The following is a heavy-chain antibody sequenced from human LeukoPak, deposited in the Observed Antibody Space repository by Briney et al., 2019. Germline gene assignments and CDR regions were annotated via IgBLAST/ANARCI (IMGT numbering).Heavy chain of an antibody. D-gene: IGHD3-10*01. J-gene: IGHJ4*02. CDR1: GFTFDDYA. V-gene: IGHV3-43*02. Sequence: PGGALRLSCAASGFTFDDYAMHWVRLAPGKGLEWVSLISGDGGSTYYADSVKGRFTISRDNAKKSPYVQMNSLRAEDTALYYCAREYYGSGSYYNVGYWGQGTLVTVSS. CDR2: ISGDGGST. CDR3: AREYYGSGSYYNVGY.